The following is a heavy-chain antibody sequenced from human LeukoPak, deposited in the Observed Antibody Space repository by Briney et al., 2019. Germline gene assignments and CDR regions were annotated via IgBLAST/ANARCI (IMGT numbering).Heavy chain of an antibody. V-gene: IGHV1-46*01. J-gene: IGHJ4*02. CDR1: GYDFTPKY. D-gene: IGHD2-15*01. CDR2: IHPSVGST. CDR3: AKGYCTGASCYVLDS. Sequence: ASVKVSCKASGYDFTPKYIHWVRQAPGQGLEWMGTIHPSVGSTTYGQRFQGRVTMTRDTSTTTVYMDLSSLTSEDTAIYYCAKGYCTGASCYVLDSWGQGTLVTVSS.